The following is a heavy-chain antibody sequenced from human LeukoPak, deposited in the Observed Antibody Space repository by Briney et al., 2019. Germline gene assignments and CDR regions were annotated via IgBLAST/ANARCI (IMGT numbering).Heavy chain of an antibody. CDR3: ARDAGGIAAASIYFQH. CDR1: GGSISSGGYS. V-gene: IGHV4-30-2*01. J-gene: IGHJ1*01. CDR2: IYHSGST. Sequence: NSSETLSLTCAVSGGSISSGGYSWGWIRQPPGKGLEWIGYIYHSGSTYYNPSLKSRVTISVDRSKNQFSLKLSSVTAADTAVYYCARDAGGIAAASIYFQHWGQGTLVTVSS. D-gene: IGHD6-13*01.